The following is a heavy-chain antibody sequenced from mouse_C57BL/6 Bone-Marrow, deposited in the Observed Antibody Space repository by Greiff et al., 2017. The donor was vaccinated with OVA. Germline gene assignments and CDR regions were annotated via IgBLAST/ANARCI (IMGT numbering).Heavy chain of an antibody. V-gene: IGHV1-5*01. J-gene: IGHJ3*01. CDR1: GYTFTSYW. D-gene: IGHD2-2*01. Sequence: VQLQQSGTVLARPGASVKMSCKTSGYTFTSYWMHWVKQRPGQGLEWIGAIYPGNSDTSYNQKFKGKAKLTAVTSASTAYMELSSLTNEDSAVYYCTNYGYDEETAWFAYWGQGTLVTVSA. CDR3: TNYGYDEETAWFAY. CDR2: IYPGNSDT.